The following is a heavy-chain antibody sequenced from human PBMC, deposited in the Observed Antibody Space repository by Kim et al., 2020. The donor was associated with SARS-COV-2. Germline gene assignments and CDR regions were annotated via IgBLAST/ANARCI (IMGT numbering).Heavy chain of an antibody. D-gene: IGHD3-16*01. CDR1: GFTFSDYY. V-gene: IGHV3-11*06. J-gene: IGHJ4*02. Sequence: GGSLRLSCAASGFTFSDYYMSWIRQAPGKGLEWVSGVRSRSSYTDYADSVKGRFTISRDNTKNSLYLEMNSLRAEDTAIYYCAREGLALVHGPFDYWGQGTLVTVSS. CDR3: AREGLALVHGPFDY. CDR2: VRSRSSYT.